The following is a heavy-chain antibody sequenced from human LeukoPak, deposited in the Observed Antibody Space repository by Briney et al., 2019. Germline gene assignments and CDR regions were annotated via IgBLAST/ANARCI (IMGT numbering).Heavy chain of an antibody. CDR1: GGSISSGTYY. Sequence: PSETLSLTCTVSGGSISSGTYYWTWIRQPAGKGLEWIGRIYSSGSTSYNPSLDSRVRISIDTSKNQFSLKLSSVTAADTAVYYCARDLFWEGTVTTDYYYYYMDVWGKGTTVTVSS. V-gene: IGHV4-61*02. CDR3: ARDLFWEGTVTTDYYYYYMDV. CDR2: IYSSGST. J-gene: IGHJ6*03. D-gene: IGHD4-11*01.